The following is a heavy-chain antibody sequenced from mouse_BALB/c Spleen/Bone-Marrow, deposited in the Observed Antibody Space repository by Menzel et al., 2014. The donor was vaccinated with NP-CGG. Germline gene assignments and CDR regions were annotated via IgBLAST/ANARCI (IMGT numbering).Heavy chain of an antibody. D-gene: IGHD2-1*01. J-gene: IGHJ4*01. CDR3: ARDGNYAAMDY. CDR1: GYTFTDYV. CDR2: IDPGRGSS. Sequence: VQGVESGPELVKPGASVKMSCKASGYTFTDYVITWVKRRTGQGLEWIGEIDPGRGSSFYNEKFKAKATLTADKSANTAHMQLSSPTSEDSAVYFCARDGNYAAMDYWGQGTSVTVSS. V-gene: IGHV1-77*01.